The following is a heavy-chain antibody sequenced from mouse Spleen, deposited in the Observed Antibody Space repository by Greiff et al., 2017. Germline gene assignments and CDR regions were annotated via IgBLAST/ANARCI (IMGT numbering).Heavy chain of an antibody. J-gene: IGHJ3*01. CDR1: GYTFTSYW. V-gene: IGHV1-69*02. Sequence: QVQLQQPGAELVKPGASVKMSCKASGYTFTSYWITWVKQRPGQGLEWIGNIYPSDSYTNYNQKFKGKATLTADKSSSTAYMQLSSLTSEDSAVYFCARESDDGYLIFAYWGQGTLVTVSA. CDR2: IYPSDSYT. D-gene: IGHD2-3*01. CDR3: ARESDDGYLIFAY.